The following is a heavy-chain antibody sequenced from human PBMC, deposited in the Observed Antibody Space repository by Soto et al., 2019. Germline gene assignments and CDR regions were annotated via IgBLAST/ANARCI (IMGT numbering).Heavy chain of an antibody. Sequence: QVQLQESGPGLVKPSQTLSLTCTVSGGSISSGGYYWSWIRHHPGKGLEWIAYIYYSGSTYYNPSLQSRVTLSVDTSKNHFSLKLSSVTAADTAVYYCARGGDSGSYGSAFDIWGQGTMVTVSS. CDR3: ARGGDSGSYGSAFDI. CDR2: IYYSGST. J-gene: IGHJ3*02. V-gene: IGHV4-31*03. CDR1: GGSISSGGYY. D-gene: IGHD1-26*01.